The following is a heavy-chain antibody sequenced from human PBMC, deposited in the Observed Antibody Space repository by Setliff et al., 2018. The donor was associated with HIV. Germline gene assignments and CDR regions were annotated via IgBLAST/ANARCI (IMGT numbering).Heavy chain of an antibody. CDR3: AADNYNCNSFDS. Sequence: GASVKVSCKASGYTFTSYDINWVRQATGQGLEWMGWMNPNGGYTNYAQKFLGRVTMTRDTSFTTAYLELSRLGSDDTAVYYCAADNYNCNSFDSWGQGSLVTVSS. CDR2: MNPNGGYT. J-gene: IGHJ4*02. V-gene: IGHV1-2*02. D-gene: IGHD3-3*01. CDR1: GYTFTSYD.